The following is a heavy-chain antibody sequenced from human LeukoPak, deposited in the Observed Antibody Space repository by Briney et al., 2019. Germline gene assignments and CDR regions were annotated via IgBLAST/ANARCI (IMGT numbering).Heavy chain of an antibody. CDR1: GGSINSNNYY. CDR2: IYSSGSA. CDR3: QSRYLEWLLEY. D-gene: IGHD3-3*01. V-gene: IGHV4-39*01. Sequence: SQTLSLTCTVSGGSINSNNYYWGWIRQPPGKGLEWIGSIYSSGSAYYNPSLKSRVTISVDTSKNQFSLRLSSVTAADTAVYYCQSRYLEWLLEYWGQGTLVTVSS. J-gene: IGHJ4*02.